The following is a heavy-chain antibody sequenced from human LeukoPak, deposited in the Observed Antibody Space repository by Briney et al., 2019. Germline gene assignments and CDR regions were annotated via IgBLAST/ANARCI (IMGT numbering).Heavy chain of an antibody. CDR3: ARTQISNWSNDAFSI. J-gene: IGHJ3*02. CDR1: GGTSSSYA. CDR2: IIPIFGTA. D-gene: IGHD6-13*01. V-gene: IGHV1-69*13. Sequence: ASVKVSCKASGGTSSSYAISWVRQAPGQGLEWMGGIIPIFGTANYAQKFQGRVTITADESTSTAYMELSSLRSEDTAVYYCARTQISNWSNDAFSIWGQGTTVTVSS.